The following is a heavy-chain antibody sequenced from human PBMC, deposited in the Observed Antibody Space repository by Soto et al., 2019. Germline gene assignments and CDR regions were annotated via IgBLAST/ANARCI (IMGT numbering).Heavy chain of an antibody. Sequence: QVQLVQSGAEVKKPGASVKVSCKASGYTFINYGIHWVRQAPGQRLEWMGWINSGSGNTKYSQKLQGRVTINRDTSASTAYMELSSLRSEDTAVYYCARAGYSIGCYHWYFDFWGHGTLVTVSS. D-gene: IGHD6-19*01. CDR3: ARAGYSIGCYHWYFDF. CDR1: GYTFINYG. J-gene: IGHJ2*01. CDR2: INSGSGNT. V-gene: IGHV1-3*01.